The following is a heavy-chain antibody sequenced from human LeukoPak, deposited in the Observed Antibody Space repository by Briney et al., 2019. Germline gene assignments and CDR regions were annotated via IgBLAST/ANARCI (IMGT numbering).Heavy chain of an antibody. CDR1: GFTFDDYA. D-gene: IGHD6-13*01. J-gene: IGHJ4*02. CDR2: ISWNSGSI. V-gene: IGHV3-9*01. Sequence: GRSLRLSCAASGFTFDDYAMHWVRQAPGKGLEWVSGISWNSGSIGCADSVKGRFTISRDNAKNSLYLQMNSLRAEDTALYYCAKGIRRWRAAGHFDYWGQGTLVTVSS. CDR3: AKGIRRWRAAGHFDY.